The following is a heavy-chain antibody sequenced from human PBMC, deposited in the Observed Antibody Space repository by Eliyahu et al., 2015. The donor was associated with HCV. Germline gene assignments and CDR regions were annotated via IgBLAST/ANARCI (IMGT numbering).Heavy chain of an antibody. J-gene: IGHJ3*02. D-gene: IGHD1-26*01. V-gene: IGHV2-70*15. Sequence: QVTLRESGPALVKPTQTLTLTCTFSGFSLSTSGMCVSWIRQPPGKALEWLARIDWDDDKYYSTSLKTRLTISKDTSKNQVVLTMTNMDPVDTATYYCARILANREADAFDIWGQGTMVTVSS. CDR3: ARILANREADAFDI. CDR2: IDWDDDK. CDR1: GFSLSTSGMC.